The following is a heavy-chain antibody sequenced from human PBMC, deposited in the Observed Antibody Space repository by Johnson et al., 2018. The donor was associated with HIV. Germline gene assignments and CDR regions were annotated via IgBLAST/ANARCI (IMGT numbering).Heavy chain of an antibody. Sequence: VQLVESGGGLIQPGGSLRLSCAASGFTVSSNYMSWVRQAPGKGLEWVSYISSSGNTIYYADSVKGRVTISRDNAKKSLYLQMNSLRAEDTAVYYCARDISGWYPCAFDIWGQGTMVTVSS. V-gene: IGHV3-11*04. CDR3: ARDISGWYPCAFDI. CDR1: GFTVSSNY. J-gene: IGHJ3*02. D-gene: IGHD6-19*01. CDR2: ISSSGNTI.